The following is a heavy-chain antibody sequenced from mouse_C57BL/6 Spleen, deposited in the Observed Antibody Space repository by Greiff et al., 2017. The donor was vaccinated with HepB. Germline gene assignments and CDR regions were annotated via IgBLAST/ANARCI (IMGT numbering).Heavy chain of an antibody. J-gene: IGHJ3*01. Sequence: QVQLQQPGAELVKPGASVKLSCKASGYTFTSYWMHWVKQRPGQGLEWIGMIHPNSGSTNYNEKFKSKATLTVDKSSSTAYMQLSSLTSEDSAVYDCAREGAYGSSSAWFAYWGQGTLVTVSA. V-gene: IGHV1-64*01. D-gene: IGHD1-1*01. CDR1: GYTFTSYW. CDR2: IHPNSGST. CDR3: AREGAYGSSSAWFAY.